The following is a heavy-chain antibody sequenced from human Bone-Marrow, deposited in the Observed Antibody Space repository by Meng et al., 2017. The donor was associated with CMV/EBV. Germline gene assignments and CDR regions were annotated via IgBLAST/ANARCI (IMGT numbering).Heavy chain of an antibody. J-gene: IGHJ5*02. CDR1: GYTFTSYY. CDR3: ARGQRGDWFDP. Sequence: ASLKDSCKASGYTFTSYYMHWLRQAPGQGLEWMGIINPSGGSTSYAQKFQGRVTMTRDTSTSTVYMELSRLGSEDTAAYYCARGQRGDWFDPWGQGTLVTVSS. V-gene: IGHV1-46*01. CDR2: INPSGGST. D-gene: IGHD6-25*01.